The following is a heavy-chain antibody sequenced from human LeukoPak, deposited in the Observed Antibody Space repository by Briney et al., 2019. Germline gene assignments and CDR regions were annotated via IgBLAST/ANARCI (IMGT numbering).Heavy chain of an antibody. V-gene: IGHV4-38-2*01. CDR2: IYHSGST. Sequence: SETLSLTCAVSGYSISSGYYWGWIRQPPGKGLEWIGSIYHSGSTYYNPSLKSRVTISVDTSKNQFSLKLSSVTAADTAVYYCARFYDFVDYFDYWGQGTLVTVSS. J-gene: IGHJ4*02. CDR1: GYSISSGYY. D-gene: IGHD5/OR15-5a*01. CDR3: ARFYDFVDYFDY.